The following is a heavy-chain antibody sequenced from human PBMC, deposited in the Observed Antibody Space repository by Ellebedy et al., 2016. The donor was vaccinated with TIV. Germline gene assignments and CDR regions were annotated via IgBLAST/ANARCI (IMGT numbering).Heavy chain of an antibody. CDR3: ARVLRATSGMDV. D-gene: IGHD4/OR15-4a*01. J-gene: IGHJ6*02. CDR2: INPDSGST. V-gene: IGHV1-2*02. CDR1: GYTFTSYY. Sequence: ASVKVSCKASGYTFTSYYLHWVRQAPGRGLEWMGWINPDSGSTNFPQKFQGRVTMTRDTSVNTAYMELSRLQSDDTAMYYCARVLRATSGMDVWGQGTTVTVS.